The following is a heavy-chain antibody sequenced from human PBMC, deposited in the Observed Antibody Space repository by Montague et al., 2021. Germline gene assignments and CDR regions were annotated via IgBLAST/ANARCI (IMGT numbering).Heavy chain of an antibody. CDR1: GGSISEFY. V-gene: IGHV4-59*08. CDR3: ARRLGISDPFDY. J-gene: IGHJ4*02. Sequence: SETLSLTCTVTGGSISEFYWCWIRQSPEKGLELIGYIYDSGTTNYNPSLNSRVTISADTSMNKFSLNLRSVTAAGTAVYFCARRLGISDPFDYWGQGTLVTVSS. CDR2: IYDSGTT. D-gene: IGHD7-27*01.